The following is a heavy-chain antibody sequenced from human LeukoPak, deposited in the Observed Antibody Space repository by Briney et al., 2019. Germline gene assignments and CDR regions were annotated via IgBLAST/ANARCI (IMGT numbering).Heavy chain of an antibody. D-gene: IGHD3-3*01. CDR2: ISFDGSNK. Sequence: PGGSLRLSCAASGFTFSSYAMHWVRQAPGKGMEWVAVISFDGSNKYYADSVKGRFTISRDNSKNTLYLQMNSLRAEDTAVYYCARDYRTYYDFWSGYYTRDWGQGTLVTVSS. V-gene: IGHV3-30-3*01. CDR3: ARDYRTYYDFWSGYYTRD. J-gene: IGHJ4*01. CDR1: GFTFSSYA.